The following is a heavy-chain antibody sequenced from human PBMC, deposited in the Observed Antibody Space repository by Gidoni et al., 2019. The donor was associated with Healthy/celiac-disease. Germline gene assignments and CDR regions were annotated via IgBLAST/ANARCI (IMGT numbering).Heavy chain of an antibody. CDR2: IYHSGST. CDR3: ASAGEGGWYEVGY. D-gene: IGHD6-19*01. Sequence: QLQLQESGPGLVKPSETLSLTCAVSGYSISSGYYWGWIRLPPGKGLEWIGSIYHSGSTYYNPSLKSRVTISVDTSKNQFSLKLSSVTAADTAVYYCASAGEGGWYEVGYWGQGTLVTVSS. V-gene: IGHV4-38-2*01. CDR1: GYSISSGYY. J-gene: IGHJ4*02.